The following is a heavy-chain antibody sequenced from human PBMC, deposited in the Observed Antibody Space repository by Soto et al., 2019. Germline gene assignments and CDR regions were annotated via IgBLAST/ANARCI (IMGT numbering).Heavy chain of an antibody. D-gene: IGHD4-17*01. CDR3: ASSTTVTTSFDY. Sequence: QVQLQESGPGLVKPSQTLSLTCTVSGGSISSGGYYWSWIRQHPGKGLEWIGYIYYSGSTYYNPSLTSRVTRSVDTSKNQFSLKLSSVTAADTAVYYCASSTTVTTSFDYWGQGTLVTVSS. V-gene: IGHV4-31*03. CDR1: GGSISSGGYY. J-gene: IGHJ4*02. CDR2: IYYSGST.